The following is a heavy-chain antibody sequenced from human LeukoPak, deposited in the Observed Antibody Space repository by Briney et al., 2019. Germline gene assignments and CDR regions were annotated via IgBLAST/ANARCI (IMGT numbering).Heavy chain of an antibody. Sequence: SVKVSCKASGGTFSCYAISWVRQAPGQGLEWMGRIIPIFGTANYAQKFQGRVTITTDESTSTAYMELRSLRSDDTAVFYCARDLVDGVGAPGAYWGQGALVTVSS. J-gene: IGHJ4*02. D-gene: IGHD1-26*01. CDR1: GGTFSCYA. CDR2: IIPIFGTA. CDR3: ARDLVDGVGAPGAY. V-gene: IGHV1-69*05.